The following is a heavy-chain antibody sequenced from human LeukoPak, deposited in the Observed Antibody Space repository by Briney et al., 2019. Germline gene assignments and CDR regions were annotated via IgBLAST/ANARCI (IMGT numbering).Heavy chain of an antibody. CDR3: ARHLSGSYYKGPNWFGP. J-gene: IGHJ5*02. D-gene: IGHD1-26*01. CDR1: GGSISSYY. V-gene: IGHV4-59*08. Sequence: PSETLSLTCTVSGGSISSYYWSWIRQPPGKGLEWIGYIYYSGSTNYNPSLKSRVTISVDTSKNQFSLKLSSVTAADTAVYYCARHLSGSYYKGPNWFGPWGQGTLVTVSS. CDR2: IYYSGST.